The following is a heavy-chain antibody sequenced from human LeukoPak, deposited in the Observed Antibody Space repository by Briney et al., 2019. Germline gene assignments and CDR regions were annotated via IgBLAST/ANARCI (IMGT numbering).Heavy chain of an antibody. Sequence: PGGSLRLSCAASGFTFRSHWMHWVRQAPGKGLVWFSRVKGDGSFTNYADSVYGRFTISRDNAKNTLYLHMHSLRVEDTAVYYCVRDGDDFNFDYWGQGSLVTVSS. J-gene: IGHJ4*02. CDR2: VKGDGSFT. V-gene: IGHV3-74*01. CDR1: GFTFRSHW. D-gene: IGHD5-24*01. CDR3: VRDGDDFNFDY.